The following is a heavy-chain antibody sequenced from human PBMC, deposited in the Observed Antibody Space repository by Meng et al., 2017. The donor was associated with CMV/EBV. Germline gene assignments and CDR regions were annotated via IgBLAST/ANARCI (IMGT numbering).Heavy chain of an antibody. CDR2: IIPIFGTA. J-gene: IGHJ4*02. Sequence: SVKVSCKASGGTFSSYAISWVRQAPGQGLEWMGGIIPIFGTANYAQKFQGRVTITTDESTSTAYMELSSLRSEDTAVYYCARDLSGDSPGPYYFDYWGQGTLVTVSS. CDR3: ARDLSGDSPGPYYFDY. V-gene: IGHV1-69*05. CDR1: GGTFSSYA. D-gene: IGHD3-10*02.